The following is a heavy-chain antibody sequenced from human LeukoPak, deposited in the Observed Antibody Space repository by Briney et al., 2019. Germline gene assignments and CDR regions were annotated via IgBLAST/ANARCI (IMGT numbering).Heavy chain of an antibody. CDR2: IIPIFGTA. V-gene: IGHV1-69*01. Sequence: GASVKVSCKASGGTFSSYAISWVRQAPGQGLEWMGGIIPIFGTANYAQKFQGRVTITADESTSTAYMELSSPRSEDTAVYYCASQVEVGATRPYYYYYMDVWGKGTTVTVSS. CDR1: GGTFSSYA. J-gene: IGHJ6*03. CDR3: ASQVEVGATRPYYYYYMDV. D-gene: IGHD1-26*01.